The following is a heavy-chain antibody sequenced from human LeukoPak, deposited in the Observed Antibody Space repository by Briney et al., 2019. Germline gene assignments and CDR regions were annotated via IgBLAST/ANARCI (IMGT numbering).Heavy chain of an antibody. Sequence: ASVKVSCKASGYTFTGYYMHWVRQAPGQGLEWMGRLNPNSGGTNYAQKFQGRITMTRDTSISTAYMELSNLRSDDTAVYYCAREGVRGGHFDYWGQGTLVTVSS. V-gene: IGHV1-2*06. CDR2: LNPNSGGT. J-gene: IGHJ4*02. CDR1: GYTFTGYY. CDR3: AREGVRGGHFDY. D-gene: IGHD3-16*01.